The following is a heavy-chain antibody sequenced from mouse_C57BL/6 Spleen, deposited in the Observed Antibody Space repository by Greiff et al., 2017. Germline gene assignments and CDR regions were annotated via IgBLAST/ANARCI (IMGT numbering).Heavy chain of an antibody. V-gene: IGHV1-53*01. CDR3: ARAPLYYGSSYEAMDY. CDR1: GYTFTSYW. J-gene: IGHJ4*01. CDR2: INPSNGGT. D-gene: IGHD1-1*01. Sequence: QVQLQQPGTELVKPGASVKLSCKASGYTFTSYWMHWVKQRPGQGLEWIGNINPSNGGTNYNEKFKGKATLTVDKSSSTAYMPLSSLTSEDSAVYYCARAPLYYGSSYEAMDYWGQGTSVTVSS.